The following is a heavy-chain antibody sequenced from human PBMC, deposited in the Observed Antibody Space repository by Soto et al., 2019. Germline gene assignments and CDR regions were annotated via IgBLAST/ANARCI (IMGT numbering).Heavy chain of an antibody. CDR3: AKSRAAVGRSWGSVGGDY. D-gene: IGHD6-19*01. CDR1: GFTFTSDA. CDR2: VNVAGIAP. V-gene: IGHV3-23*01. J-gene: IGHJ4*01. Sequence: EVQLLESGGDFVQPGGSLRLSCVASGFTFTSDAMGWVRQAPGRGLEWVTFVNVAGIAPYYADSVKGRFTLSRDNSKSTLYLQMNSLGAEDTAVYYCAKSRAAVGRSWGSVGGDYWGDGTLVTVSS.